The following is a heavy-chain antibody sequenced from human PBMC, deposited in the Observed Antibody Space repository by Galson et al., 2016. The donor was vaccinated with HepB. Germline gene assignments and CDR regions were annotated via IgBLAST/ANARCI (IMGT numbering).Heavy chain of an antibody. D-gene: IGHD5-12*01. CDR2: IYYRSKWYN. Sequence: CAISGDSVSSNSATWNWIRRSPSRGLEWLGRIYYRSKWYNDYALSVKSRITINLDTSKNQFSLQLNSVTPEDTAVYYCARVRSGYSGYANPYYYVMDFWGQGTTVTVAS. J-gene: IGHJ6*02. CDR1: GDSVSSNSAT. CDR3: ARVRSGYSGYANPYYYVMDF. V-gene: IGHV6-1*01.